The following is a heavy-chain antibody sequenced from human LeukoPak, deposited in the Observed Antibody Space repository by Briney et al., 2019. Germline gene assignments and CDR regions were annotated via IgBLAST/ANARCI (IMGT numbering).Heavy chain of an antibody. CDR1: GFTFGDYA. V-gene: IGHV3-9*01. D-gene: IGHD3-9*01. CDR3: ATGRYFDWPEVFKY. Sequence: GGSLRLSCAASGFTFGDYAMHWVRQAPGKGLEWVSGISWNSGSIDYADSVKGRFTISRDNTKNSLYLQMNSLRTEDTALYYCATGRYFDWPEVFKYWGQGTLVIVSS. CDR2: ISWNSGSI. J-gene: IGHJ4*02.